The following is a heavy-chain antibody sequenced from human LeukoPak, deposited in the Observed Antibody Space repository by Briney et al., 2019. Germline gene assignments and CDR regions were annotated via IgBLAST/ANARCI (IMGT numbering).Heavy chain of an antibody. J-gene: IGHJ5*02. D-gene: IGHD1-14*01. V-gene: IGHV4-59*08. Sequence: PSETLSLTCTVSGGSIGSYYWSWIRQPPGKGLEWIGYIYYSGSTNYNPSLKSRVTISVDTSKNQFSLKLSSVTAADTAVYYCARYGRVNWFDPWGQGTLVTVSS. CDR2: IYYSGST. CDR3: ARYGRVNWFDP. CDR1: GGSIGSYY.